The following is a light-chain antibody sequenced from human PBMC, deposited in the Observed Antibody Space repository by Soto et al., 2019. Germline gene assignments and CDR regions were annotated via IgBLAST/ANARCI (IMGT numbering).Light chain of an antibody. J-gene: IGLJ2*01. CDR2: VNS. Sequence: QSVLTQPPSVSGAQGQRVTISCTGSSSNIGAGYNVHWYQQLPGTAPKLLIYVNSNRPSGVPDRFSGSKSGTSASLAITGLQAEDEADYYCQSYDSSLSGVVFGGGTKLTVL. CDR3: QSYDSSLSGVV. V-gene: IGLV1-40*01. CDR1: SSNIGAGYN.